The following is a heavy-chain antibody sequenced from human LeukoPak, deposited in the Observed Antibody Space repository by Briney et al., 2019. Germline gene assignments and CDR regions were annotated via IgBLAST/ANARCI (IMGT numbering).Heavy chain of an antibody. J-gene: IGHJ5*02. CDR2: IYSGGSS. V-gene: IGHV3-53*01. CDR3: ARENLHGQIDP. CDR1: GLTFTGRS. Sequence: GGSLRLSCVASGLTFTGRSMNWVRQAPGKGLEWVSVIYSGGSSYYADSVKGRFTISRDNSKNTLYLQMNSLRAEDTAVYYCARENLHGQIDPWGQGTLVTVSS. D-gene: IGHD3/OR15-3a*01.